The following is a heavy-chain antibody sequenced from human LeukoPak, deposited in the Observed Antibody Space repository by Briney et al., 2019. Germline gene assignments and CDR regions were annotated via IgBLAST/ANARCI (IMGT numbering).Heavy chain of an antibody. D-gene: IGHD5-12*01. CDR1: GFTFDDYA. CDR3: AKDRGYSGYEEPFDY. CDR2: ISWNSGSI. V-gene: IGHV3-9*01. Sequence: GRSLRLSCAASGFTFDDYAMHWVRQAPGKGLEWVSGISWNSGSIGYADSVKGRFTISRDNAKNSLYLQMNSPRAEDTALYYCAKDRGYSGYEEPFDYWGQGTLVTVSS. J-gene: IGHJ4*02.